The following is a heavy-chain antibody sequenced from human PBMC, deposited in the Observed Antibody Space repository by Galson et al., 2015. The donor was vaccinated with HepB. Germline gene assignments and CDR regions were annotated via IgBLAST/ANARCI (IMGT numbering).Heavy chain of an antibody. CDR1: GYTFTSYG. D-gene: IGHD6-13*01. CDR3: ATHDLYSSSWSWDY. V-gene: IGHV1-18*04. CDR2: ISAYNGNT. Sequence: SVKVSCKASGYTFTSYGISWVRQAPGQGLEWMGWISAYNGNTNYAQKLQGRVTVTTDTSTSTAYMELRSLRSDDTAVYYCATHDLYSSSWSWDYWGQGTLVTVSS. J-gene: IGHJ4*02.